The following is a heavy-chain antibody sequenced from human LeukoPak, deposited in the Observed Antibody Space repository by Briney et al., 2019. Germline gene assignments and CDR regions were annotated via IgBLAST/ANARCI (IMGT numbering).Heavy chain of an antibody. J-gene: IGHJ4*02. CDR1: GYSFTSYW. CDR2: IYPGDSDT. CDR3: ARHAHSYYYDSSGSADY. D-gene: IGHD3-22*01. V-gene: IGHV5-51*01. Sequence: GESLKISCKGSGYSFTSYWIGWVRQMPGKGLEWMGIIYPGDSDTGYSPSFQGQVTISADKSISTAYLQWSSLEASDTAMYYCARHAHSYYYDSSGSADYWGQGTLVTVSS.